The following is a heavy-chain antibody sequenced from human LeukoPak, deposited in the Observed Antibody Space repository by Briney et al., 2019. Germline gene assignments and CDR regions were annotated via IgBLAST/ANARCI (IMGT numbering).Heavy chain of an antibody. Sequence: PGGSLRLSCAASGFTFTNYVMRWARQAPGKGLEWVSYISSSSSTIYYADSVKGRFTISRDNAKNSLYLQMNSLRAEDTAVYYCARDGIFSRITTEVDYWGQGTLVTVSS. CDR1: GFTFTNYV. CDR3: ARDGIFSRITTEVDY. V-gene: IGHV3-48*04. D-gene: IGHD3-22*01. J-gene: IGHJ4*02. CDR2: ISSSSSTI.